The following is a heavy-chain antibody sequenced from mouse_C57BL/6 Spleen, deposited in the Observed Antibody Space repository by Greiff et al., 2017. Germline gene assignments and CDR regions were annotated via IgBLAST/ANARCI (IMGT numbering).Heavy chain of an antibody. CDR1: GYTFTSYW. Sequence: QVQLQQSGAELVKPGASVKLSCKASGYTFTSYWMHWVKQRPGRGLEWIGRIDPNSGGTKYNEKFKSKATLTVDKPSSTAYMQLSSLTSEDSAVYYCAKSITTVVGSPYYAMDYWGQGTSVTVSS. J-gene: IGHJ4*01. CDR3: AKSITTVVGSPYYAMDY. CDR2: IDPNSGGT. D-gene: IGHD1-1*01. V-gene: IGHV1-72*01.